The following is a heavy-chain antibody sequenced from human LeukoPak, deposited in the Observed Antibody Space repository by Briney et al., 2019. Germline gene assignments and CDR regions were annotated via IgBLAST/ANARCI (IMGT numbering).Heavy chain of an antibody. CDR3: AKVDCGGDCYSHFDY. D-gene: IGHD2-21*02. V-gene: IGHV3-23*01. J-gene: IGHJ4*02. Sequence: GGSLRLSCAASGFTFSSYAMSWVRQAPGKGLEWVSAISGSGGSTYYADSVKGRFTISRDNSKNTLYLQMNSLRAEDTAVYYCAKVDCGGDCYSHFDYWGQGTLVTVSS. CDR1: GFTFSSYA. CDR2: ISGSGGST.